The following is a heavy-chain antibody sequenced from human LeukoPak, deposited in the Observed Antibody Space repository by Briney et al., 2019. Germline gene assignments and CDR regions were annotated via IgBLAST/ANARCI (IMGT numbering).Heavy chain of an antibody. D-gene: IGHD3-22*01. CDR1: GFTFSSYA. Sequence: GRSLRLSCAASGFTFSSYAMHWVRQAPGKGLEWVAVISYDGSNKYYADSVKGRFTISRDNSKNTLYLQMNSLRAEDTAVYYCAKEGGHYYDSSGYYLIDYWGQGTLVTVSS. CDR3: AKEGGHYYDSSGYYLIDY. V-gene: IGHV3-30-3*01. CDR2: ISYDGSNK. J-gene: IGHJ4*02.